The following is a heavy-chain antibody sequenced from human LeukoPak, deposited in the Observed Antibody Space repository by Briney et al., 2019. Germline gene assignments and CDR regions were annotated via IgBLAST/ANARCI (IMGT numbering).Heavy chain of an antibody. V-gene: IGHV4-59*10. D-gene: IGHD3-16*01. CDR1: FGSFRGYY. CDR3: ARDWGVYFDY. CDR2: IYTSGST. Sequence: SETLSLTCAVYFGSFRGYYLGWIRQPAGKGPEWIGRIYTSGSTNYNLSLKSRILITVDTSKDQFPLKLSSVTPPDPAVYYCARDWGVYFDYWGQGTLVTVSS. J-gene: IGHJ4*02.